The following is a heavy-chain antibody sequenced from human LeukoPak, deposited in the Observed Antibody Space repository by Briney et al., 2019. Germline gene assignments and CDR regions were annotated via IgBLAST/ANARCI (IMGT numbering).Heavy chain of an antibody. Sequence: SETLSLTCAVYGGSFSGYYWSWIRQPPGKGLEWIGEINHSGSTNYNPSLKSRVTISVDTSKNQFSLKLSSVTAADTAVYYCARADEAVNWFDPWGQGTLVTVSS. J-gene: IGHJ5*02. CDR1: GGSFSGYY. CDR3: ARADEAVNWFDP. V-gene: IGHV4-34*01. CDR2: INHSGST. D-gene: IGHD6-19*01.